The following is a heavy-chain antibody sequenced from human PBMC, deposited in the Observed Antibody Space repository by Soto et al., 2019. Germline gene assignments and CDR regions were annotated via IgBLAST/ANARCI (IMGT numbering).Heavy chain of an antibody. CDR3: ARHRGGGYVGYYYYGMDV. CDR1: GGSISSSSYY. Sequence: SETLSLTCTVSGGSISSSSYYWGWIRQPPGKGLEWIGSIYYSGSTYYNPSLKSRVTISVDTSKNQFSLKLSSVTAADTAVYYCARHRGGGYVGYYYYGMDVWGQGTTVTVSS. CDR2: IYYSGST. J-gene: IGHJ6*02. V-gene: IGHV4-39*01. D-gene: IGHD5-12*01.